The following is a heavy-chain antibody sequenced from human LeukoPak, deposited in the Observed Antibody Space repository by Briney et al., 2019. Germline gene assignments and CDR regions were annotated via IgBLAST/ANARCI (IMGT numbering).Heavy chain of an antibody. V-gene: IGHV4-39*07. CDR3: ARGRAATIAAAAIGVGAFDI. Sequence: SETLSLTCTVSGGSISSSSYYWGWIRQPPGKGLEWIGSIYYSGSTYYNPSLKSRVTISVDTSKNQFSLKLSSVTAADTAVYYCARGRAATIAAAAIGVGAFDIWGQGTMVTVSS. D-gene: IGHD6-13*01. CDR1: GGSISSSSYY. CDR2: IYYSGST. J-gene: IGHJ3*02.